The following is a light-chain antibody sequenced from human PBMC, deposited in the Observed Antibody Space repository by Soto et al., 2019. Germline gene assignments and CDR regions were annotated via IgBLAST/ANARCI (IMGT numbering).Light chain of an antibody. J-gene: IGLJ2*01. V-gene: IGLV2-14*01. CDR3: SSYTSSSTLYVV. Sequence: QYALTQPASESGSPGQSITISCTGTSSDVGGYNYVSWYQQHPGKAPKLMIYDVSNRPSGVSNRFSGSKSGNTASLTISGLQAEDEADYYCSSYTSSSTLYVVFGGGTKVTVL. CDR2: DVS. CDR1: SSDVGGYNY.